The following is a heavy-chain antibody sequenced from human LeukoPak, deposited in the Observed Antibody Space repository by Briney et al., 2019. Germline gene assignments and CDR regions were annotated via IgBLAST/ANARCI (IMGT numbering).Heavy chain of an antibody. D-gene: IGHD5-18*01. J-gene: IGHJ4*02. CDR2: VDPEDGET. Sequence: ATVKISCKVSGYTFTDYYMHWVQQAPGKGPEWMGLVDPEDGETIYAEKFQGRVTITTDESTSTAYMELSSLRSEDTAVYYCAREDLASYGYSFDYWGQGTLVTVSS. V-gene: IGHV1-69-2*01. CDR3: AREDLASYGYSFDY. CDR1: GYTFTDYY.